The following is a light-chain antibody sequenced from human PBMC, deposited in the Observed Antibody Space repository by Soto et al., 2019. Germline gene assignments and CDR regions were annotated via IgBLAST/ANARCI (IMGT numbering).Light chain of an antibody. J-gene: IGLJ2*01. V-gene: IGLV2-8*01. CDR2: EVS. CDR1: SSDVGGYNY. CDR3: SSYAGSNNFEV. Sequence: QPVLTQPPSASGSPGQSVTISCTGTSSDVGGYNYVSWYQQHPGKAPKLMIYEVSKRPSGVPDRFSGSKSGNTASLTVSGLQAEDEADYYCSSYAGSNNFEVFGGGTKVTVL.